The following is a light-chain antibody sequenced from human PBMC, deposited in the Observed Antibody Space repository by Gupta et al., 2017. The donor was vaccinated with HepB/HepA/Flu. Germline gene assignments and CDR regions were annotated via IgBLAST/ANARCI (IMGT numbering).Light chain of an antibody. Sequence: ELVLTPSPDTVSLSPGERASLSCRASQSVISNYLAWYQQKPGQAPRLLIYGASSRATGIPDRFSGSGSGTDFTLTISRLEPEDFAVYFCQQYGSSTGFTFGPGTKVDIK. CDR2: GAS. CDR1: QSVISNY. CDR3: QQYGSSTGFT. V-gene: IGKV3-20*01. J-gene: IGKJ3*01.